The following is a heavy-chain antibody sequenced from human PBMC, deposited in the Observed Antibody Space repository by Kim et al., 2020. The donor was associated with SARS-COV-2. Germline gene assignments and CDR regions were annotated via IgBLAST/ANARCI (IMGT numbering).Heavy chain of an antibody. Sequence: GRSLRLSCAASGFTFSISGMHWVRQAPGKGLEWVAVISYDGSNKYYADSVKGRFTISRDNSKNTLYLQMHSLRAEDTAVYYCAKSVHSGQYDNSGYYYDHFDNWGQGTLDTGSS. V-gene: IGHV3-30*18. D-gene: IGHD3-22*01. CDR3: AKSVHSGQYDNSGYYYDHFDN. J-gene: IGHJ4*02. CDR2: ISYDGSNK. CDR1: GFTFSISG.